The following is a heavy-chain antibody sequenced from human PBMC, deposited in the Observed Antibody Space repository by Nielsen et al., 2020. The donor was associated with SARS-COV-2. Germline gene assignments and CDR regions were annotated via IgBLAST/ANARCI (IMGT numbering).Heavy chain of an antibody. J-gene: IGHJ6*03. CDR1: GFTFSSYG. CDR3: AKDQWELLTYYYYYYMDV. V-gene: IGHV3-30*18. D-gene: IGHD1-26*01. Sequence: GGSLRLSCAASGFTFSSYGMHWVRQAPGKGLEWMAVISHDGSNNYYADSVKGRFTVSRDNSKNTVYLQMNSLRTEDTAVYYCAKDQWELLTYYYYYYMDVWGKGTTVTVSS. CDR2: ISHDGSNN.